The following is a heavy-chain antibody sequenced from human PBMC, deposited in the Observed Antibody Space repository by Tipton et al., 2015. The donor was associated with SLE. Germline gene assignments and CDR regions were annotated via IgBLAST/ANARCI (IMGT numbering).Heavy chain of an antibody. Sequence: TLSLTCTVSGGSMSSYYWTWIRQSPGKGLEWIGYIYYSGSTNYNPSLKSRVTISVDTSKNQFSLKLSSVTAADTAVYYCARKAVAGHYDAFDIWGQGTMVTVSS. J-gene: IGHJ3*02. CDR3: ARKAVAGHYDAFDI. CDR2: IYYSGST. CDR1: GGSMSSYY. V-gene: IGHV4-59*01. D-gene: IGHD6-19*01.